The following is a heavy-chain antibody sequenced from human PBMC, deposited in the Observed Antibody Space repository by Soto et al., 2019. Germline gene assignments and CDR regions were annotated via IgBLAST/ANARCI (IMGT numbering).Heavy chain of an antibody. J-gene: IGHJ3*02. CDR3: ARDRGLPDSFDI. D-gene: IGHD3-10*01. Sequence: GGSMRLSCAASGFTFSSYSMNWVRQAPGKGLEWVSYISSSSSTIVYADSVKGRFTISRDNAKNTLYLQMNSLRVEDTAVYFCARDRGLPDSFDIWGQGTMVTVSS. V-gene: IGHV3-48*04. CDR2: ISSSSSTI. CDR1: GFTFSSYS.